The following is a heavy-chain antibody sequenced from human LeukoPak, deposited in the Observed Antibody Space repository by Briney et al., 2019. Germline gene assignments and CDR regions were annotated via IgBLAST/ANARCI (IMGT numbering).Heavy chain of an antibody. CDR2: IIPMFGTA. CDR1: GGTLSRDG. J-gene: IGHJ4*02. D-gene: IGHD1-14*01. V-gene: IGHV1-69*05. CDR3: ALEGTTYYFDY. Sequence: GSSVKVSCKAGGGTLSRDGVSWVRQAPGQGLEWLGGIIPMFGTANYVQKFQGRVTITTDESTSTAHMELSSLRSEDTAVYYCALEGTTYYFDYWGQGTLVTVSS.